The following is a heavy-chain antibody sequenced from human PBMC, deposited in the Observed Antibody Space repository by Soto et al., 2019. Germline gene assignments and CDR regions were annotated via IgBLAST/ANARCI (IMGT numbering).Heavy chain of an antibody. Sequence: ASVKVSCKASGYIFTSYYIHWVRQAPGLGLEWMGVINPSDGSTRFAQKFQGRVTLTRDTSTSIVYMELSSLRSEDTAMYYCARSIAVAARVAFDYWGQGTLVTVSS. V-gene: IGHV1-46*01. CDR1: GYIFTSYY. CDR3: ARSIAVAARVAFDY. J-gene: IGHJ4*02. CDR2: INPSDGST. D-gene: IGHD6-13*01.